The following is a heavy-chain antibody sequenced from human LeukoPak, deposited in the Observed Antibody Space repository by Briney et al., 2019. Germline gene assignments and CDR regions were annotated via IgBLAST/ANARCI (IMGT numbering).Heavy chain of an antibody. V-gene: IGHV3-53*01. CDR2: IYSVSDT. CDR1: GFSVSSNY. CDR3: ARWGYDSSGSYWDN. J-gene: IGHJ4*02. D-gene: IGHD3-22*01. Sequence: PGGSPRLSCAASGFSVSSNYMTWVRQAPGKGLQWVSVIYSVSDTFYADSVKGRFTISRDNSKNTVSLQMNSLRADDTAVYYCARWGYDSSGSYWDNWGQGTLVTVSS.